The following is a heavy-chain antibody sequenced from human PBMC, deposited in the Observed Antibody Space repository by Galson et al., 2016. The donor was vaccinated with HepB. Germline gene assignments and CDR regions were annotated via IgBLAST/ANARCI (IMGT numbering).Heavy chain of an antibody. D-gene: IGHD3-16*01. Sequence: SLRLSCAASGLTVSNNYLSWVRQAPGKGLELVSLIYSSGNTWYADSVKGRFTISRDNPKNTLYLQMNSLRAEDTAVYYCARDDGVWGQGTLVTVSS. CDR3: ARDDGV. CDR1: GLTVSNNY. V-gene: IGHV3-53*01. J-gene: IGHJ4*02. CDR2: IYSSGNT.